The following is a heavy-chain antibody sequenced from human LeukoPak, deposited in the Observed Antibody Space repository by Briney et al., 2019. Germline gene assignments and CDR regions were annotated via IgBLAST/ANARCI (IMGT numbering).Heavy chain of an antibody. CDR3: ARSGYLSDCPDY. Sequence: PGRSLRLSCAASGFTFSSYAMHWVRQAPGKGLEWVAVISYDGSNKYYADSVKGRFTISRDNSKNTLYLQMNSLRAEDTAVYYCARSGYLSDCPDYWGQGTLVAVSS. J-gene: IGHJ4*02. CDR1: GFTFSSYA. CDR2: ISYDGSNK. D-gene: IGHD3-3*01. V-gene: IGHV3-30-3*01.